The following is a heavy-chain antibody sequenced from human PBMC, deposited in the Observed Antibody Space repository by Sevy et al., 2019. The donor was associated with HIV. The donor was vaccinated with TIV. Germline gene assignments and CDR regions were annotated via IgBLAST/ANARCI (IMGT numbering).Heavy chain of an antibody. CDR2: SDPQHGET. J-gene: IGHJ5*02. V-gene: IGHV1-24*01. D-gene: IGHD2-15*01. CDR1: GYTLTKLS. CDR3: AIVGLRYFSGSSVYQGDLFDP. Sequence: ASVKVSCKVSGYTLTKLSIHWVRQAPGKGLEWMGNSDPQHGETIYAQNFQGRVTMTEDTSTDTAFMELSSLTSEDTALYYCAIVGLRYFSGSSVYQGDLFDPWGQGTLVTVSS.